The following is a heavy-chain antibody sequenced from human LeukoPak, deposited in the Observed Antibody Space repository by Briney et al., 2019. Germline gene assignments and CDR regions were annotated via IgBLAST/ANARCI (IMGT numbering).Heavy chain of an antibody. CDR3: AREGGPRLLNTQHFDY. D-gene: IGHD2-21*01. CDR1: GYTFTSYG. V-gene: IGHV1-18*01. J-gene: IGHJ4*02. Sequence: GASVKVSCKASGYTFTSYGISWVRQAPGQGLEWMGWISAYNGNTNYAQKLQGRVTMTTDTSTSTAYMELRSLRSDDTAVYYCAREGGPRLLNTQHFDYWGQGTLVTVSS. CDR2: ISAYNGNT.